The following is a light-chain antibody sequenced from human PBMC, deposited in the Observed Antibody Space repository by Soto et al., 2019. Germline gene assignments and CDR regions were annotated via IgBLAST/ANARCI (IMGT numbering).Light chain of an antibody. CDR3: QQYSSSPIT. CDR2: AAS. Sequence: IVLTQSPGTLSLSPWERGTLSCRASQSVDTRRFAWYQQKPGQAPRLLIYAASFRATGTPDRFSGSGSGTEFTLTISSLRSEDFAVYYCQQYSSSPITFGQGTRLEIK. CDR1: QSVDTRR. V-gene: IGKV3-20*01. J-gene: IGKJ5*01.